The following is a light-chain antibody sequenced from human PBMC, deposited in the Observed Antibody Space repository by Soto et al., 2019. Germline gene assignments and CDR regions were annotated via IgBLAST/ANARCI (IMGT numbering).Light chain of an antibody. V-gene: IGKV3-15*01. J-gene: IGKJ1*01. CDR3: QEYIQWPPGM. Sequence: EIMLTQSPATVSFSPGETATLSCGASHTLLRGYLAWYQQRPGLPPRLIIYDTSTRAPGISARFSGSGSGTEFTLTISSLQSEDFAVYYCQEYIQWPPGMFGPGTKVDNK. CDR2: DTS. CDR1: HTLLRGY.